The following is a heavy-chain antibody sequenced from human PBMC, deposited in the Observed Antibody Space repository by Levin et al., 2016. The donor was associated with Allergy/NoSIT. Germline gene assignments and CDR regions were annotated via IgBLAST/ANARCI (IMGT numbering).Heavy chain of an antibody. Sequence: RQAPGKGLEWVSYISSSGSTIYYADSVKGRFTISRDNAKNSLYLQMNSLRAEDTAVYYCAPGAGDDAFDIWGQGTMVTVSS. D-gene: IGHD6-19*01. J-gene: IGHJ3*02. CDR2: ISSSGSTI. V-gene: IGHV3-11*01. CDR3: APGAGDDAFDI.